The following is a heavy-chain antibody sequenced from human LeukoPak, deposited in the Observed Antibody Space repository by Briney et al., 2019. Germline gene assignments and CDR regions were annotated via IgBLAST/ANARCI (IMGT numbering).Heavy chain of an antibody. Sequence: GASVKVSCKASGGTFSSYAISWVRQAPGQGLEWIGGIIPIFGTANYAQKFQGRVTITTDESTSTAYMELSSLRSEDTAVYYCAIGGEGSGHYSFDYWGQGTLVTVSS. CDR2: IIPIFGTA. CDR3: AIGGEGSGHYSFDY. D-gene: IGHD3-10*01. V-gene: IGHV1-69*05. CDR1: GGTFSSYA. J-gene: IGHJ4*02.